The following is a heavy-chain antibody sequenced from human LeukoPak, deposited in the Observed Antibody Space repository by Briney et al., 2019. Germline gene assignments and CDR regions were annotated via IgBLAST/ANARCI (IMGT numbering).Heavy chain of an antibody. CDR1: GGTFSSYA. CDR2: INAGNGNT. D-gene: IGHD3-10*01. V-gene: IGHV1-3*03. Sequence: ASVKVSCKASGGTFSSYAISWVRQAPGQRLEWMGWINAGNGNTKYSQEFQGRVTITRDTSASTAYMELSSLRSEDMAVYYCARAPMVRGVIITKLAYWGQGTLVTVSS. J-gene: IGHJ4*02. CDR3: ARAPMVRGVIITKLAY.